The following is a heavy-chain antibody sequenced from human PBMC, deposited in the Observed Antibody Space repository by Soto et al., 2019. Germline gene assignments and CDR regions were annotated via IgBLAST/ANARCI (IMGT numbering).Heavy chain of an antibody. V-gene: IGHV3-23*01. J-gene: IGHJ6*02. CDR1: GFPFSTSA. CDR3: AKYSGSYPVYNGLSI. Sequence: EVQLLESGGGLVQPVGSLRLSCAASGFPFSTSAMNWVRQAPGKGLEWVSIISASSDAAYYAESVKGRFASARDNSKTTLYLQRNSLRAEDTDVYYCAKYSGSYPVYNGLSIWGQGTTVTVS. D-gene: IGHD1-26*01. CDR2: ISASSDAA.